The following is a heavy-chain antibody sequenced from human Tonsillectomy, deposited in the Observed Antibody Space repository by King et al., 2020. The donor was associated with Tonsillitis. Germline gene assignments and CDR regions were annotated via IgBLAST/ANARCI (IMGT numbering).Heavy chain of an antibody. J-gene: IGHJ4*02. D-gene: IGHD3-3*01. CDR2: IKSKSGGGTA. CDR3: TSVTWNGRFDY. CDR1: GFTFSDAW. Sequence: VQLVESGGGLVEHGGSLRLSCAVSGFTFSDAWMSWVRQAPGKGLEWVGRIKSKSGGGTADYAAPVRGTFTISRDDSKNTLYLQMNGLKTEDTAVYYCTSVTWNGRFDYWGQGAVVTVSS. V-gene: IGHV3-15*01.